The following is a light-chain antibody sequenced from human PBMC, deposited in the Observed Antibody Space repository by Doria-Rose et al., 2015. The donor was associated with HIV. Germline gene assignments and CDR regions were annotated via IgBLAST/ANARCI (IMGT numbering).Light chain of an antibody. J-gene: IGLJ3*02. Sequence: IIISCTGPSTDVGGYNYVSWYQQHPGKAPKLMIYDVSNRPSGVSNRFSGSKSGNTASLTISGLQAEDEADYYCSSYTTSSTLVFGGGTKLTVL. CDR2: DVS. CDR3: SSYTTSSTLV. CDR1: STDVGGYNY. V-gene: IGLV2-14*03.